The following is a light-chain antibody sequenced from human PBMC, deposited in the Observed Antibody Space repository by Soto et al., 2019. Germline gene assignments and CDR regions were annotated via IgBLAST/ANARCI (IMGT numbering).Light chain of an antibody. CDR3: QQYNNWPSWT. J-gene: IGKJ1*01. CDR2: GAS. V-gene: IGKV3-15*01. Sequence: EIVMTQSPATLSVSPGERATLSCRASQSVRDNLAWYQQKPGQAPRLLMYGASTRATGVPDRISGSGFGTEFTLTISSLQSEDFGIYYCQQYNNWPSWTFGQGTKVEIK. CDR1: QSVRDN.